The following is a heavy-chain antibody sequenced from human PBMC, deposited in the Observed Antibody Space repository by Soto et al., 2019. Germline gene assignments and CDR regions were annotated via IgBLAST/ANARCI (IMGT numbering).Heavy chain of an antibody. J-gene: IGHJ5*02. CDR1: GYSVSSGLY. D-gene: IGHD1-1*01. V-gene: IGHV4-38-2*01. CDR3: AIGNPDWFDP. Sequence: SETLSLTCDVSGYSVSSGLYWVWLRQRPGKGLEWFGTIYRGRITYYNPSLKNRVTISIDTCKNHFSLRMSSVTATDTAVYCCAIGNPDWFDPWGQGTLVTVSS. CDR2: IYRGRIT.